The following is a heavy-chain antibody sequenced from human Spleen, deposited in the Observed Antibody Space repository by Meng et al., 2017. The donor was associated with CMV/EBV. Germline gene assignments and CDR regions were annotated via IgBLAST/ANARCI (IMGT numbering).Heavy chain of an antibody. Sequence: HGQLQQSGPGLVKPSQTLSPTCPISGGSVPSNRAAWNWIRQSPSRGLEWLGRTYYRSKWYNDYAVSVKSRITINPDTSKNQFSLQLNSVTPEDTAVYYCARDPDYDFWSGYTNWFDPGGQGTLVTVSS. CDR1: GGSVPSNRAA. V-gene: IGHV6-1*01. J-gene: IGHJ5*02. CDR2: TYYRSKWYN. D-gene: IGHD3-3*01. CDR3: ARDPDYDFWSGYTNWFDP.